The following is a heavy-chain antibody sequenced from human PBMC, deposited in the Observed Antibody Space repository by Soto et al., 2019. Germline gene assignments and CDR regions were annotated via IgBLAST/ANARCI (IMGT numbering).Heavy chain of an antibody. J-gene: IGHJ4*02. V-gene: IGHV3-66*01. Sequence: GGSLRLSCAASGFTVSSNYMSWVRQAPGKGLEWVSVIYSGGSTYYADSVKGRFTISRDNSKNTLYLQMNSLRAEDTAVYYCARTTVTTVFKDYWGQGTLVTVSS. D-gene: IGHD4-17*01. CDR2: IYSGGST. CDR1: GFTVSSNY. CDR3: ARTTVTTVFKDY.